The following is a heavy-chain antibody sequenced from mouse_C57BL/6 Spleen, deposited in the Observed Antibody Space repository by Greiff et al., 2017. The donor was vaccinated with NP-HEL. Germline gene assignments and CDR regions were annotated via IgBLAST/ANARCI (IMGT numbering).Heavy chain of an antibody. D-gene: IGHD2-4*01. CDR2: IDPNSGGT. Sequence: QVQLQQPGAELVKPGASVKLSCKASGYTFTSYWMHWVKQRPGRGLEWIGRIDPNSGGTKYNEKFKSKATLTVDKPSSTAYMQLSSLTSEDSAVYYCERERLQAWFAYWGQGTLVTVSA. V-gene: IGHV1-72*01. CDR1: GYTFTSYW. J-gene: IGHJ3*01. CDR3: ERERLQAWFAY.